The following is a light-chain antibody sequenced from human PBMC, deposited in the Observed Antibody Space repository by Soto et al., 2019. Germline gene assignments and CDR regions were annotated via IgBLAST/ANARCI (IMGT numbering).Light chain of an antibody. J-gene: IGKJ1*01. CDR1: QSVRSY. V-gene: IGKV3-11*01. Sequence: EIVLTQSPATLSLSPGERATLSCRASQSVRSYVAWYHQKPGQDTRLLIYDASNRDTGIPDRGSGMGSWTDVTRTISGLETEDFAVYYCQQRSNWPLTFGQGTKVDIK. CDR2: DAS. CDR3: QQRSNWPLT.